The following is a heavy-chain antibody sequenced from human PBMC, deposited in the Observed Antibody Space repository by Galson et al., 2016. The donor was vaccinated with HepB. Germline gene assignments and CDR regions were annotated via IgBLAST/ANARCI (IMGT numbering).Heavy chain of an antibody. CDR3: ARVRFKNWNGGIDP. CDR1: GFTLSSFG. Sequence: SLRLPCAASGFTLSSFGMHWVRQGPGKGLEWVAYVGFDGENINYADSVKGRFTISRDNSKNTLYLQMSSLRGDDTAIYFCARVRFKNWNGGIDPWGQGTLVTVSP. J-gene: IGHJ5*02. V-gene: IGHV3-33*01. D-gene: IGHD1-1*01. CDR2: VGFDGENI.